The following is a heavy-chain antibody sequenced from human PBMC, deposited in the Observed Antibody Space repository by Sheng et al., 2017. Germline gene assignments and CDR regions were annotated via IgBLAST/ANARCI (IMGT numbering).Heavy chain of an antibody. CDR3: ARGGWLRAFDI. V-gene: IGHV4-38-2*01. D-gene: IGHD5-12*01. CDR1: GYSISSGYY. J-gene: IGHJ3*02. Sequence: QVQLQESGPGLVKPSETLSLTCAVSGYSISSGYYWGWIRQPPGKGLEWIGSIYHSGSTYYNPSLKSRVTISVDTSKNQFSLKLSSVTAADTAVYYCARGGWLRAFDIWGQGDNGHRLF. CDR2: IYHSGST.